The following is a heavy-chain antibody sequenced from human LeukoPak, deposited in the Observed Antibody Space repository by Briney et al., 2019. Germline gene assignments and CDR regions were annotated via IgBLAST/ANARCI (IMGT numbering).Heavy chain of an antibody. CDR3: ATVADYGEE. V-gene: IGHV4-4*07. D-gene: IGHD4-17*01. J-gene: IGHJ4*02. Sequence: SETLSLTCIVSGVSINSRYWGWVRQPAGKGLEWIGRIYTSGSTNYNPSLKSRVTMSVDTSKNQFSLKLSSVTAADTAVYYCATVADYGEEWGQGTLVTVSS. CDR1: GVSINSRY. CDR2: IYTSGST.